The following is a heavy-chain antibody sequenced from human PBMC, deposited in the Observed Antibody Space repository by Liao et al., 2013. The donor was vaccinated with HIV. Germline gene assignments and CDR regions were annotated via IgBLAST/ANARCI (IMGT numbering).Heavy chain of an antibody. CDR1: GDSISSNS. J-gene: IGHJ4*02. CDR3: ARDGSLWGGYYVY. D-gene: IGHD3-3*01. CDR2: LFAGGST. V-gene: IGHV4-4*07. Sequence: QVQLQESGPRLVKPSETLSLICTVSGDSISSNSWSWIRQPAGKGLEWIGRLFAGGSTNYNPSLKSRVTMSADTSKKQFSLKLKSVTAADTAVYYCARDGSLWGGYYVYWGQGVLVTVSS.